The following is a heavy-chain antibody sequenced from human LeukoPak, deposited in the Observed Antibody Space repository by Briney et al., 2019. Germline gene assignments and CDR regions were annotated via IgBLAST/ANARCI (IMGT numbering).Heavy chain of an antibody. Sequence: GGSLRLSCAASGFTFTSYAMNWVRQAPGQGLEWMGWINTNTGNPTYAQGFTGRFVFSLDTSVSTAYLQISSLKAEDTAVYYFARAPKWIQLWSLNYYYYYMDVWGKGTTVTVSS. V-gene: IGHV7-4-1*02. CDR2: INTNTGNP. D-gene: IGHD5-18*01. CDR3: ARAPKWIQLWSLNYYYYYMDV. J-gene: IGHJ6*03. CDR1: GFTFTSYA.